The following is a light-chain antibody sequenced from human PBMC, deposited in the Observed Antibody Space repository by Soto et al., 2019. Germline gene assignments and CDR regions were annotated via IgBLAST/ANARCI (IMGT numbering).Light chain of an antibody. Sequence: QSVLTQPPSASGSPGQSVTISCTGTSSDVGGYNCVSWYQQHPGKVPKLMISEVNKRPSGVPDRFSGSKPGNTASLTVSGLQAEDEADYYCSSCGDNNIYVFGTGTKVTVL. CDR3: SSCGDNNIYV. CDR2: EVN. CDR1: SSDVGGYNC. V-gene: IGLV2-8*01. J-gene: IGLJ1*01.